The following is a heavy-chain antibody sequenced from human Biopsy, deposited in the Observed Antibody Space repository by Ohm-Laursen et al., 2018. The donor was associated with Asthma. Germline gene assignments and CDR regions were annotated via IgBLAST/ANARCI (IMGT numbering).Heavy chain of an antibody. CDR2: IHYSGST. CDR3: AGFCSGGNCPDH. CDR1: GGSIRSHD. V-gene: IGHV4-59*11. Sequence: PGTPSLTCTVSGGSIRSHDWTWIRQPPGKGLEWIGNIHYSGSTYSNPSLKSRVTISVDTSKKQISLRLSSVIAADTAVYYCAGFCSGGNCPDHWGQGTLVTVSS. J-gene: IGHJ4*02. D-gene: IGHD2-15*01.